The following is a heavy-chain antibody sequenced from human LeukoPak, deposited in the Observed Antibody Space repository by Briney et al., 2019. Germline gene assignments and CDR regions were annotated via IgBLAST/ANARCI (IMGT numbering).Heavy chain of an antibody. V-gene: IGHV3-23*01. J-gene: IGHJ4*02. Sequence: GGSLRLSCAASGFTFSSYVMTWVRQAPGKGLEWVSFISGSGGSTYYADSVKGRFTISRDNSKNTLYLQMNSLRAEDTAVYYCAKGRSLSGYSYGYDYWGQGTLVTVSS. CDR3: AKGRSLSGYSYGYDY. D-gene: IGHD5-18*01. CDR1: GFTFSSYV. CDR2: ISGSGGST.